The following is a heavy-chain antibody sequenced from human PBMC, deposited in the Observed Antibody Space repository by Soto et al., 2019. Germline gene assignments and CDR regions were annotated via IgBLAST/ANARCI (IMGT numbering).Heavy chain of an antibody. Sequence: TLPLTCTVSGGSSISGGYCWSWIRKHPGKGLEWIGYIYYSGSTYYNPSLKSRVTISVDTSKNQFSLKLSSVTAADTAVYYCARGFIAAAGQGWFDPWGQGTLLTVSS. D-gene: IGHD6-13*01. CDR3: ARGFIAAAGQGWFDP. J-gene: IGHJ5*02. CDR2: IYYSGST. CDR1: GGSSISGGYC. V-gene: IGHV4-31*03.